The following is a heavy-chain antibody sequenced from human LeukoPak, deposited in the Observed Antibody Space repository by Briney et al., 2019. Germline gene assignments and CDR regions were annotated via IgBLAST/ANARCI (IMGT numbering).Heavy chain of an antibody. CDR3: AKGKVNHDGAFDL. J-gene: IGHJ3*01. CDR1: GFTFSSYA. V-gene: IGHV3-23*01. CDR2: ISGSGGST. Sequence: SGGSLRLSCAASGFTFSSYAMSWVRQAPGKGLEWVSAISGSGGSTYYADSVKGRFTISRDNSKNTLYLQMNSLRAEDTAVYYCAKGKVNHDGAFDLWGQGAMVTVSS.